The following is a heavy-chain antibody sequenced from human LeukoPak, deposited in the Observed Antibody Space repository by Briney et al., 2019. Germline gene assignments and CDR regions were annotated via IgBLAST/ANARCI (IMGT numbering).Heavy chain of an antibody. Sequence: GGSVRLSCAVSGFTFSAASMNWARHPPGKGRGWVSYVSISSSYKKYAASAKGRFTTPRENAKNSLYRQINNLRAEDTAVYYCVRDFPDDVRGYDSGSFDYWGQGTLVTVPS. CDR1: GFTFSAAS. CDR2: VSISSSYK. CDR3: VRDFPDDVRGYDSGSFDY. V-gene: IGHV3-21*05. D-gene: IGHD5-12*01. J-gene: IGHJ4*02.